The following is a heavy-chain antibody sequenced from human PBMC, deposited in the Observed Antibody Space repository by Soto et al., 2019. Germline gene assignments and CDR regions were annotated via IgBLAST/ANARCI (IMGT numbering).Heavy chain of an antibody. D-gene: IGHD3-22*01. CDR2: ISYDGSNK. CDR3: AKEGDYYDSSGSIDY. Sequence: GGSLRLSCAASGFTFSSYGMHWVRQAPGKGLEWVAVISYDGSNKYYADSVKGRFTISRDNSKNTLYLQMNSLRAEDTAVYYCAKEGDYYDSSGSIDYWGQGTLVTVPS. J-gene: IGHJ4*02. V-gene: IGHV3-30*18. CDR1: GFTFSSYG.